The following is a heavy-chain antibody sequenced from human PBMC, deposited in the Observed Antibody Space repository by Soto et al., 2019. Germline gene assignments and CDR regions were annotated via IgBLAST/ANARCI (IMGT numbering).Heavy chain of an antibody. CDR3: GRASKSGSSDSGLIRPRYYYYYGMDV. CDR2: IWFDGDYK. D-gene: IGHD3-10*01. CDR1: GFIFSNYG. V-gene: IGHV3-33*01. Sequence: QVQLVESGGGVVQPGRSLRLSCEASGFIFSNYGMHWVRPAPGRGLEWVAVIWFDGDYKYYADSVKGRVLISRDNSKRALYLHIISLRAWATGVYYCGRASKSGSSDSGLIRPRYYYYYGMDVWGQGTAVTVSS. J-gene: IGHJ6*02.